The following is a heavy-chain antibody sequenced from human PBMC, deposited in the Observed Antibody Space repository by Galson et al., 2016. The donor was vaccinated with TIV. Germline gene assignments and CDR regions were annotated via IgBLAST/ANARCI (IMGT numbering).Heavy chain of an antibody. J-gene: IGHJ4*02. CDR3: AKGERQYRGYDWGFDY. D-gene: IGHD5-12*01. CDR2: ISGSGLST. Sequence: LRLSCAASGFTFIDYDINWVRQAPGKRLEWVSSISGSGLSTYYTDSVKGRFTISRDNSKNTLYLQMNSLRAEDTAIYYCAKGERQYRGYDWGFDYWGQGALVTVSS. CDR1: GFTFIDYD. V-gene: IGHV3-23*01.